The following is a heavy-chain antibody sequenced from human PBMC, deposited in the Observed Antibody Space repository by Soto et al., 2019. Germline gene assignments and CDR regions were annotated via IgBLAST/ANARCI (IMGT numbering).Heavy chain of an antibody. Sequence: TGGSVRLSCTASGFTFSNYAMSWVRQAPGKGLEWVSTFSSGGGGTYYADSVKGRFTISRDNSKNTLSLQMNSLRAEDTAVYYCTKANRYCSGANCFTFDYWGLGTLVTVSS. J-gene: IGHJ4*02. CDR1: GFTFSNYA. CDR3: TKANRYCSGANCFTFDY. D-gene: IGHD2-15*01. V-gene: IGHV3-23*01. CDR2: FSSGGGGT.